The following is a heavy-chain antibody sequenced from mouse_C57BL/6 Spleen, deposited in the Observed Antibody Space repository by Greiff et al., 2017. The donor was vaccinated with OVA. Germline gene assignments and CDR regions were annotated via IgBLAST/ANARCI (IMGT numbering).Heavy chain of an antibody. CDR3: ASYGYDVWYCDV. J-gene: IGHJ1*03. V-gene: IGHV3-6*01. CDR2: ISYDGSN. Sequence: EVHLVESGPGLVKPSQSLSLTCSVTGYSITSGYYWNWIRQFPGNKLEWMGYISYDGSNNYNPSLKNRISITRDTSKNQFFLKLNSVTTEDTATYYCASYGYDVWYCDVWGTGTTVTVSS. CDR1: GYSITSGYY. D-gene: IGHD2-2*01.